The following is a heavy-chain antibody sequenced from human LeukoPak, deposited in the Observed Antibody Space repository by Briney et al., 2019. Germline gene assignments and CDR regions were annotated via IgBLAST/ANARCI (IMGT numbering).Heavy chain of an antibody. CDR2: FNPDGGSA. D-gene: IGHD6-13*01. CDR1: GYTFNNYY. J-gene: IGHJ4*02. Sequence: ASVKVSCKASGYTFNNYYMHWVRQAPGQGLEWMGIFNPDGGSATYTQRFQARVTMTRDTSTSTAYMELSSLRFDDTAVYYCARGGSSTWDFDYWGQGTLVTVSS. V-gene: IGHV1-46*02. CDR3: ARGGSSTWDFDY.